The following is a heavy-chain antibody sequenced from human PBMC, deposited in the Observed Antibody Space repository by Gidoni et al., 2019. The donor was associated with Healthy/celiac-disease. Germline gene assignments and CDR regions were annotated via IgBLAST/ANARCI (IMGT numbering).Heavy chain of an antibody. V-gene: IGHV1-24*01. CDR1: GSTLTEFS. CDR2: FDPEDGET. Sequence: HVQQVHSGAEVKKPGASVKVSCKVSGSTLTEFSMHWVRQAPGKGLEWMGGFDPEDGETIDEQKCQGRVTMTEDTSTDTAYMELSSLRSEETAVYYCATLGATFWFDPWGQGTLVTVSS. J-gene: IGHJ5*02. CDR3: ATLGATFWFDP. D-gene: IGHD1-26*01.